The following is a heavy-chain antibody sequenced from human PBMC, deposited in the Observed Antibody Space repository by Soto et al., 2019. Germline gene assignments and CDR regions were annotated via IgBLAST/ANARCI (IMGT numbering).Heavy chain of an antibody. CDR3: ARTRPPDRYSSGWYRVDY. D-gene: IGHD6-19*01. CDR2: INHSGST. J-gene: IGHJ4*02. V-gene: IGHV4-34*01. CDR1: GGSFSGYY. Sequence: SETLSLTCAVYGGSFSGYYWSWIRQPPGKGLEWIGEINHSGSTNYNPSLKSRVTISVDTSKNQFSLKLSSVTAADTAVYYCARTRPPDRYSSGWYRVDYWGQGTLVTVSS.